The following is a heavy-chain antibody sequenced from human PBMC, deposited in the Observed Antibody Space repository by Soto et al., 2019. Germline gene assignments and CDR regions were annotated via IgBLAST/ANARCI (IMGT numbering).Heavy chain of an antibody. Sequence: EVQLLESGGGLVQPGGSLRLSCAASGFTFSSYAMSWVRQAPGKGLEWVSAISGSGGSTYYADSVKGRFTISRDNSKNTLYLKMNSLRAEDTAVYDCAKAGGFGGYWYFDLWGRGTLVTVSS. CDR1: GFTFSSYA. CDR2: ISGSGGST. CDR3: AKAGGFGGYWYFDL. J-gene: IGHJ2*01. D-gene: IGHD3-10*01. V-gene: IGHV3-23*01.